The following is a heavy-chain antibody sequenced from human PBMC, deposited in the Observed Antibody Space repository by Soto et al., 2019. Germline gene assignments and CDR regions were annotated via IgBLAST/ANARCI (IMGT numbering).Heavy chain of an antibody. CDR2: INAGNGNT. CDR3: ARSIVVVSALDY. V-gene: IGHV1-3*01. Sequence: ASVKVSSDASGCCFTSYGMHWVRQAPGQRLEWMGWINAGNGNTKYSQKFQGRVTITRDTSASTAYMELSSLRSEDTAVYYCARSIVVVSALDYWGQRTLLTSPQ. CDR1: GCCFTSYG. D-gene: IGHD2-21*02. J-gene: IGHJ4*02.